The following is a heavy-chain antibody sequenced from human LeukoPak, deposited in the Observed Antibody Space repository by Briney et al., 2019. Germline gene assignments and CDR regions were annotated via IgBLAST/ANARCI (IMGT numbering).Heavy chain of an antibody. V-gene: IGHV3-30*18. CDR3: AKDYSQSTYGDLYFDY. CDR2: ISYDGSNK. Sequence: GGSLRLSCAASGFTFSSYGMHWVRQAPGKGLEWVAVISYDGSNKYYADSVKGRFTISRDNSKNTLYLQMNSLRAEDTAVYYCAKDYSQSTYGDLYFDYWGQGTLVTVSS. D-gene: IGHD4-17*01. CDR1: GFTFSSYG. J-gene: IGHJ4*02.